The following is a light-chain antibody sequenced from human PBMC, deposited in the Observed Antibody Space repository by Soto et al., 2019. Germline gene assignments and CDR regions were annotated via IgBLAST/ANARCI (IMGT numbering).Light chain of an antibody. CDR1: QDIGTY. J-gene: IGKJ1*01. CDR3: QQFYNYPRT. CDR2: DAS. Sequence: AIQVTQSPSSLSASVGDRVTITCRATQDIGTYLAWYQQIPGKAPKLPIYDASTLQTGVPSRFSGSGSGTDFTLTISYLQSEDFGTYYCQQFYNYPRTFGQGTKVDI. V-gene: IGKV1-8*01.